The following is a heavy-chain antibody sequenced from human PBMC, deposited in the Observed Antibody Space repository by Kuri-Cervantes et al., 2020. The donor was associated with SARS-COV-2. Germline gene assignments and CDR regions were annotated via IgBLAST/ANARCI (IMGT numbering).Heavy chain of an antibody. CDR2: ISSNGGST. D-gene: IGHD6-6*01. CDR1: GFTFSSYA. Sequence: GGSLRLSCAASGFTFSSYAMHWVRQAPGKGLEYISAISSNGGSTYYADSVKGRFTISRDNSKNTLYLQMNSLRAEDTAVYYCARSGIAARYDAFDIWGQGTMVTVSS. CDR3: ARSGIAARYDAFDI. V-gene: IGHV3-64*02. J-gene: IGHJ3*02.